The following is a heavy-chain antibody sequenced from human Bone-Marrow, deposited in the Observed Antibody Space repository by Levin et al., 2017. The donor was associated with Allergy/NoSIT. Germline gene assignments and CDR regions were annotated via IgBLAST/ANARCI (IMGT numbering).Heavy chain of an antibody. CDR2: ISGSGAKT. V-gene: IGHV3-23*01. CDR3: AKDGGAWAVITRGQFDY. CDR1: GFTFSSYA. D-gene: IGHD3-22*01. Sequence: GESLKISCAASGFTFSSYAMNWVRQAPGKGLEWVSAISGSGAKTYYADSVKGRFTISRDNSKNTLYLQMNSLRAEDTAIYYCAKDGGAWAVITRGQFDYWGQGTLVTVSS. J-gene: IGHJ4*02.